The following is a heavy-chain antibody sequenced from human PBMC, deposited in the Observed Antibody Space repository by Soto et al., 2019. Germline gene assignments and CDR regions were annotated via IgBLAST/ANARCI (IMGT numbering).Heavy chain of an antibody. D-gene: IGHD3-22*01. CDR1: GYTFTGYY. Sequence: ASVKVSCKASGYTFTGYYMHWVRQAPGQGLEWMGWINPNSGGTNYAQKFQGRVTMTRDTSISTAYMELSRLRSDDTAVYYCARSYYNYYDSSGYPKAPDYWGQGTLVTVSS. J-gene: IGHJ4*02. CDR2: INPNSGGT. CDR3: ARSYYNYYDSSGYPKAPDY. V-gene: IGHV1-2*02.